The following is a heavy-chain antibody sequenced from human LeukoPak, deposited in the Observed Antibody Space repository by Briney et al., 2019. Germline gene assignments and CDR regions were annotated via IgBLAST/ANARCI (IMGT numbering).Heavy chain of an antibody. CDR3: ARDSLSWRRVRDGYKFGAFDY. CDR1: GYTFTSYA. Sequence: ASMKVSCKASGYTFTSYAMHWVRQAPGQRLEWMGWINAGNGNTKYSQKFQGRVTITRDTSASTAYMELSSLRSEDTAVYYCARDSLSWRRVRDGYKFGAFDYWGQGTLVTVSS. V-gene: IGHV1-3*01. D-gene: IGHD5-24*01. J-gene: IGHJ4*02. CDR2: INAGNGNT.